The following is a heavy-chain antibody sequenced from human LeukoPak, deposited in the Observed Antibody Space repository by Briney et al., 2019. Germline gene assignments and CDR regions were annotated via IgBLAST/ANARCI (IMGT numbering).Heavy chain of an antibody. V-gene: IGHV3-23*01. J-gene: IGHJ4*02. CDR3: AKSNYFDSGGYYFFDY. Sequence: GGSLRLSCAASGFTFSSYAMSWVRQAPGKGLEWVSAISGRGGSTYYADSVKGRFTISRDNSKNTLYLQMNSLRAEDTAVYYCAKSNYFDSGGYYFFDYWGQGTLVTVSS. CDR1: GFTFSSYA. D-gene: IGHD3-22*01. CDR2: ISGRGGST.